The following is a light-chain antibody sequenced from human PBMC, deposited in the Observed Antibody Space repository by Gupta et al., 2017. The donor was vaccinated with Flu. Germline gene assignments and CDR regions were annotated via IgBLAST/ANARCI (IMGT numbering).Light chain of an antibody. CDR1: QAVRSNY. J-gene: IGKJ1*01. CDR2: GAS. CDR3: QQYGRSPWT. V-gene: IGKV3-20*01. Sequence: VLTQSPGTLYLSLGYRATLPCRASQAVRSNYLAWYQQKPGQVPKLLIYGASNRATGVPGRFSGSGSGTDFTLTISRLEPEDFAVYYCQQYGRSPWTFGQGAKVEIK.